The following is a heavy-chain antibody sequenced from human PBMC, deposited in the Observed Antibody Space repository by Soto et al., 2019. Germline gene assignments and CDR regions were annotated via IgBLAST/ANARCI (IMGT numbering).Heavy chain of an antibody. CDR1: GLTFGSRA. V-gene: IGHV3-23*01. CDR3: VRGSTDSYPGSRIFDF. Sequence: SCVASGLTFGSRAMTWVRQAPGEGLQWVSTITDTGGDAKYADSVRGRFVISRDNSKKTLYLQMTSLTAEDSAMYYCVRGSTDSYPGSRIFDFWGRGTLVTVSS. J-gene: IGHJ4*02. CDR2: ITDTGGDA. D-gene: IGHD3-10*01.